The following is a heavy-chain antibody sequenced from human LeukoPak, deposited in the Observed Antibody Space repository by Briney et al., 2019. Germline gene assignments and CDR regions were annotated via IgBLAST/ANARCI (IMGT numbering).Heavy chain of an antibody. Sequence: GGSLRLSCAVFEFSFSNYWMSWVRQAPGRGLEWVAIIKQDGSEKYYVDSVKGRFTISRDNAKNSLYLQMNSLRAEDTAVYYCARELQSALLEDWFDPWGQGTLVTVSS. D-gene: IGHD1-26*01. J-gene: IGHJ5*02. CDR1: EFSFSNYW. CDR2: IKQDGSEK. V-gene: IGHV3-7*01. CDR3: ARELQSALLEDWFDP.